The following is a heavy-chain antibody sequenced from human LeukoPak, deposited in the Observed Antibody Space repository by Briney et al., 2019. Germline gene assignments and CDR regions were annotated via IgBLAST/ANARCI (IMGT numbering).Heavy chain of an antibody. CDR1: GGSISSNSYY. CDR3: ARESGYYYVAY. D-gene: IGHD3-3*01. J-gene: IGHJ4*02. CDR2: IFTSGST. Sequence: SQTLSLTCTVFGGSISSNSYYWSWIRQPAGKGLEWIGRIFTSGSTNYNPSLKSRVTISVDTSKNQFSLKLSSVTAADTAIYYCARESGYYYVAYWGQGTLVTVSS. V-gene: IGHV4-61*02.